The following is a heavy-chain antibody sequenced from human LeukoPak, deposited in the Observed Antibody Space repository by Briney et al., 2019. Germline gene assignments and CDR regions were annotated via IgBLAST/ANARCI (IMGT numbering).Heavy chain of an antibody. CDR3: ARQAVDTAMVLFDP. CDR2: IYYSGST. V-gene: IGHV4-39*01. D-gene: IGHD5-18*01. CDR1: GGSISSSSYY. Sequence: SETLSLTCTVSGGSISSSSYYWGWIRQPPGKGLEWIGSIYYSGSTYYNPSLKSRVTISVDTSKNQFSLKLSSVTAADTAVYYCARQAVDTAMVLFDPWGQGTLVTVSP. J-gene: IGHJ5*02.